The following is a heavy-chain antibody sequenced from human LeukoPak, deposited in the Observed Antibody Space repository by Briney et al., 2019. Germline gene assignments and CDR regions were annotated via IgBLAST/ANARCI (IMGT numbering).Heavy chain of an antibody. V-gene: IGHV1-69*10. CDR2: IIPILGIA. Sequence: SVKVSCKASGGTFSSYTISWVRQAPGQGLEWMGAIIPILGIANYARKFQGRVTITADKSTSTAYMELSSLRSEDTAVYYCASPDLGDYSNSPQGYGMDVWGQGTTVTVSS. CDR3: ASPDLGDYSNSPQGYGMDV. CDR1: GGTFSSYT. D-gene: IGHD4-11*01. J-gene: IGHJ6*02.